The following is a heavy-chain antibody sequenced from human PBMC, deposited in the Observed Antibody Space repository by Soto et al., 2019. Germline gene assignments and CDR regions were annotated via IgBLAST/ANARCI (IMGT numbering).Heavy chain of an antibody. V-gene: IGHV3-33*01. J-gene: IGHJ6*01. CDR1: GFTFSTYA. CDR3: ARPLEQYQLGGGMDV. D-gene: IGHD3-16*01. CDR2: IWYDGSKI. Sequence: QVQLVQSGGGVVQPGGSLRLSCAASGFTFSTYAMHWVRQAPGKGLEWVAVIWYDGSKIYYADSVKGRFSISRDDSKSTLYLQMDSLRAEDTAVYYCARPLEQYQLGGGMDVSGQGSAVTVSS.